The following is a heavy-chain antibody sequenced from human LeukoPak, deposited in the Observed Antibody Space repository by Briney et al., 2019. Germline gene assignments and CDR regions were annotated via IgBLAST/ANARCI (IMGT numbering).Heavy chain of an antibody. CDR1: GYTFTGYY. J-gene: IGHJ6*03. V-gene: IGHV1-2*02. CDR3: ARESPAAIVRYYYYYMDV. D-gene: IGHD2-2*01. Sequence: ASVKVSCKASGYTFTGYYMHWVRQAPGQGLEWMGWINPNSGGTNYAQKFQGRVTMTRDTSISTAYMELSRLRSDDTAVYYCARESPAAIVRYYYYYMDVWGKGTTVTVSS. CDR2: INPNSGGT.